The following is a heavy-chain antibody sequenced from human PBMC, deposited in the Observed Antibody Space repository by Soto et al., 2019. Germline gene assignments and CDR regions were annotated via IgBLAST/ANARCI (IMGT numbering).Heavy chain of an antibody. V-gene: IGHV1-24*01. CDR3: ATDRGGGDIVQYNYYYGLDV. CDR2: FDPEDGET. CDR1: GYTLTELS. J-gene: IGHJ6*02. D-gene: IGHD3-16*02. Sequence: QVQLVQSGAEVKKPGASVKVSCKVSGYTLTELSMHWVRQAPGKGLEWMGSFDPEDGETIYAQKFQGRVTMTEDTSTDTAYMELSNLRSEDPAVYYCATDRGGGDIVQYNYYYGLDVWGQGTTVTVSS.